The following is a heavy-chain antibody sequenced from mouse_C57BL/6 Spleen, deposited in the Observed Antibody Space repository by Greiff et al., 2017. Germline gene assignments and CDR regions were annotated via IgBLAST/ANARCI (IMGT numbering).Heavy chain of an antibody. Sequence: QVQLQQSGPGLVQPSQSLSITCTVSGFSLTSYGVHWVRQSPGKGLEWLGVIWSGGSTVYNAALISRLSISKDNSKSQVFFKMNRLQADDTAIYYCARNWAYDYGGWYFDVWGTGTTVTVSS. CDR1: GFSLTSYG. V-gene: IGHV2-2*01. CDR3: ARNWAYDYGGWYFDV. J-gene: IGHJ1*03. CDR2: IWSGGST. D-gene: IGHD2-4*01.